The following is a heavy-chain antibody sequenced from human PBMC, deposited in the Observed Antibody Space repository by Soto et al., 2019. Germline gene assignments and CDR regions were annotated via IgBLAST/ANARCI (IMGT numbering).Heavy chain of an antibody. CDR2: IDPSDSYT. CDR3: ARQLSGYDIMPYYFAY. V-gene: IGHV5-10-1*01. Sequence: GESLKISCKGSGYSFTSYWISWVRQMPGKGLEWMGRIDPSDSYTNYSPSFQGHVTISADKSISTAYLQWSSLKASDTAMYYCARQLSGYDIMPYYFAYWGQGTLVTVSS. CDR1: GYSFTSYW. D-gene: IGHD5-12*01. J-gene: IGHJ4*02.